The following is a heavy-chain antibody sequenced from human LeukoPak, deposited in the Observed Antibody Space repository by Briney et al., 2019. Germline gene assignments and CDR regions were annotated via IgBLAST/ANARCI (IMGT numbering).Heavy chain of an antibody. J-gene: IGHJ4*02. CDR1: GGSISSYY. CDR3: ARHYGP. V-gene: IGHV4-59*01. CDR2: IYYSGGT. D-gene: IGHD3-16*01. Sequence: PSETLSLTCTVSGGSISSYYWSWIRQPPGKGLQWIGYIYYSGGTNYNPSLKSRVTISVDTSKNQFSLRLNSVTAADTAVYYCARHYGPWGQGTLVTVSS.